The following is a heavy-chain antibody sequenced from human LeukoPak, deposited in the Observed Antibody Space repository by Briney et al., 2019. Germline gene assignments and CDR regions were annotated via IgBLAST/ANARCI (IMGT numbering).Heavy chain of an antibody. D-gene: IGHD3-22*01. CDR3: ARLPYYYDSSGSDY. CDR2: IYSGGST. V-gene: IGHV3-53*04. Sequence: GGSLRPSCAASGFTVSSNYMSWVRQAPGKGLEWVSVIYSGGSTYYADSVKGRFTISRHNSKNTLYLQMNSLRAEDTAVYYCARLPYYYDSSGSDYWGQGTLVTVSS. J-gene: IGHJ4*02. CDR1: GFTVSSNY.